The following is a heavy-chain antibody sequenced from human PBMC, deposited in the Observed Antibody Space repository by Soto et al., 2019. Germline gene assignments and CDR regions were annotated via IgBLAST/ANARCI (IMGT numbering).Heavy chain of an antibody. CDR2: IYWDDDK. Sequence: QITLKESGPTLVKPTPTLTLTCTFSGFSLSTSGVGVGWIRQPPGNALEWLALIYWDDDKRYSPSLKSRLTLTKDSSKNQVVLTMTSMDPVDTATYSCAHGGNAVVFDYWGQGTLVTVSS. V-gene: IGHV2-5*02. CDR3: AHGGNAVVFDY. CDR1: GFSLSTSGVG. J-gene: IGHJ4*02. D-gene: IGHD2-15*01.